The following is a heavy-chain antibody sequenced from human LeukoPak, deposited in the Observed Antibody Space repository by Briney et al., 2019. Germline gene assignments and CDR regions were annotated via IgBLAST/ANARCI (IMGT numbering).Heavy chain of an antibody. D-gene: IGHD3-22*01. CDR2: IIPIFGTA. CDR1: GGTFSSYA. Sequence: GASVKVSCKASGGTFSSYAISWVRQAPGQGLEWMGGIIPIFGTANYAQKFQGRVTITADKSTSTAYMELSSLRSEDTAVYYCARGRSDSSGYFLRLYYYYYMDVWGKGTTVTISS. V-gene: IGHV1-69*06. J-gene: IGHJ6*03. CDR3: ARGRSDSSGYFLRLYYYYYMDV.